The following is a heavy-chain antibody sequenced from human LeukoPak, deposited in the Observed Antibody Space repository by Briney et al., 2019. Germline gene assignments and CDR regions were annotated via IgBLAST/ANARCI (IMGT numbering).Heavy chain of an antibody. J-gene: IGHJ5*02. CDR2: IYYSGST. V-gene: IGHV4-59*08. Sequence: PSETLSLTCTVSGVSISSYYWSWIRQPPGKGLEWIGHIYYSGSTNYNPSLKSRVTISVDTSKNQFSLKLSSVTAADTAVYYCARLRSGVRSWFDPWGQGTLVTVSS. D-gene: IGHD3-3*01. CDR1: GVSISSYY. CDR3: ARLRSGVRSWFDP.